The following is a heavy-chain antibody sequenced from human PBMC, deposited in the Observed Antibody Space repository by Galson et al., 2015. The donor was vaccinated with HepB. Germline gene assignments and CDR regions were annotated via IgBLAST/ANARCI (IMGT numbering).Heavy chain of an antibody. CDR2: IYPGDSDT. D-gene: IGHD6-19*01. J-gene: IGHJ4*02. Sequence: QSGAEVKKPGESLKISCKGSGYSFTNYWIGWVRQMPGNGLEWMAIIYPGDSDTRYSPSFQGQVTISADKSINTAYLQWSSLKAPDTAMYYCARLYTNGWYNDYWGQGTLVTVSS. CDR3: ARLYTNGWYNDY. V-gene: IGHV5-51*03. CDR1: GYSFTNYW.